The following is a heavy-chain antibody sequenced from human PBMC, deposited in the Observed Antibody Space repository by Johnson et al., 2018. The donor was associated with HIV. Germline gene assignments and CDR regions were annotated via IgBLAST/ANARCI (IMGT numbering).Heavy chain of an antibody. CDR1: GFTFSSYD. V-gene: IGHV3-13*01. D-gene: IGHD1-26*01. CDR2: IGTAGDT. J-gene: IGHJ3*02. Sequence: VQLVESGGGLVQPGGSLRLSCAASGFTFSSYDMHWVRKATGKGLEWVSAIGTAGDTYYPGSVKGRFTISRENAKNSLYLQMNSLRAGDTAVYYCARAGVGAGAFDIWGQGTMVTVSS. CDR3: ARAGVGAGAFDI.